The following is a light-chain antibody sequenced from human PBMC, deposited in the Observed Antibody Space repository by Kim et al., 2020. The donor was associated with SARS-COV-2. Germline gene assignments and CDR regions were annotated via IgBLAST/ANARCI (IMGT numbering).Light chain of an antibody. CDR3: QHRSTWIT. Sequence: SLSPGEGPTLSCRASQSVGTYLAWYQQKPGQAPRLLIYDASNRATGIPARFSGSGSGTDFTLTISSLEPEDFAVYYCQHRSTWITFGQGTRLEIK. V-gene: IGKV3-11*01. CDR2: DAS. CDR1: QSVGTY. J-gene: IGKJ5*01.